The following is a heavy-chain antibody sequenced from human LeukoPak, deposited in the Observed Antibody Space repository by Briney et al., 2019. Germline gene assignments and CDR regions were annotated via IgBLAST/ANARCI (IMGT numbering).Heavy chain of an antibody. Sequence: GGSLRLSCAASGFTFSSYSMNWVRQAPGKGLEWVSYISSSSSTIYYADSVKGRFTISRDNAKNSLYLQMNSLRAEDTAVYYCARDTCSGGSCYSAATLFDPWGQGTLVTVSS. V-gene: IGHV3-48*01. CDR2: ISSSSSTI. CDR3: ARDTCSGGSCYSAATLFDP. D-gene: IGHD2-15*01. J-gene: IGHJ5*02. CDR1: GFTFSSYS.